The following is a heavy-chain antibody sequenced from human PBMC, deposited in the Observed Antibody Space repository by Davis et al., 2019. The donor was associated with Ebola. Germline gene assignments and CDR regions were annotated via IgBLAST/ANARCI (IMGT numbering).Heavy chain of an antibody. V-gene: IGHV4-59*01. J-gene: IGHJ3*02. Sequence: MPSETLSLTCTVSGGSISGDYWSWIRQPPGKGLEWIGYIHDICTNNYNPSLKIRLPVAVDTSKNQFPLKLSSVIAADPAVYYCVGGRWLIWGRGTMVTVSS. D-gene: IGHD5-24*01. CDR1: GGSISGDY. CDR3: VGGRWLI. CDR2: IHDICTN.